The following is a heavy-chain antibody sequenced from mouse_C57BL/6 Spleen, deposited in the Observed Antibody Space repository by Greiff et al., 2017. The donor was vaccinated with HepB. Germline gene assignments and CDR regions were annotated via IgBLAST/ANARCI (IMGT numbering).Heavy chain of an antibody. CDR1: GYAFSSSW. D-gene: IGHD1-1*01. V-gene: IGHV1-82*01. J-gene: IGHJ2*01. Sequence: QVQLQQSGPELVKPGASVKISCKASGYAFSSSWMNWVKQRPGKGLEWIGRIYPGDGDTNYNGKFKGKATLTADKSSSTAYMQLSSLTSEDSAVYFCARNVTTVVATGDYFDYWGQGTTLTVSS. CDR2: IYPGDGDT. CDR3: ARNVTTVVATGDYFDY.